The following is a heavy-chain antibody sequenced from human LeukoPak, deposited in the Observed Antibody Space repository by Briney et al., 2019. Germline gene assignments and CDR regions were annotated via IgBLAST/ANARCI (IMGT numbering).Heavy chain of an antibody. CDR1: GVSFSGYY. CDR2: INHSGST. Sequence: SETLAVTCAVYGVSFSGYYWCWIRQPPGKGLEWIGEINHSGSTNYNPSLKSRVTITVDTSKNQFSLKVTSVTAADTAVYFCARGSYCSGGTCMFDYWGQGTLVTVSS. CDR3: ARGSYCSGGTCMFDY. V-gene: IGHV4-34*01. D-gene: IGHD2-15*01. J-gene: IGHJ4*02.